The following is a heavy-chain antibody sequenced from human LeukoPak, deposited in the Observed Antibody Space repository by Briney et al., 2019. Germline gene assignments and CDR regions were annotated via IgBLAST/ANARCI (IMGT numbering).Heavy chain of an antibody. J-gene: IGHJ6*02. CDR2: IIPIFGTA. CDR1: GGTFSSYA. D-gene: IGHD3-3*01. V-gene: IGHV1-69*13. CDR3: ARDLKRRITIFGVVIPPHYYYYGMDV. Sequence: SVKVSCKASGGTFSSYAISWVRQAPGQGLEWMGGIIPIFGTANYAQKFQGRVTITADESTGTAYMELSSLRSEDTAVYYCARDLKRRITIFGVVIPPHYYYYGMDVWGQGTTVTVSS.